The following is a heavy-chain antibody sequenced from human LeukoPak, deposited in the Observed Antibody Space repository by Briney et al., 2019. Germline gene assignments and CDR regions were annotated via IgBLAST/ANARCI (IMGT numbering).Heavy chain of an antibody. CDR2: IIPIFGTA. CDR3: ARDRNGDYAY. J-gene: IGHJ4*02. Sequence: SVKVSCKASGYTFTSYYMHWVRQAPGQGLEWMGGIIPIFGTANYAQKFQGRVTITADESTSTAYMELSSLRSEDTAVYYCARDRNGDYAYWGQGTLVTVSS. CDR1: GYTFTSYY. V-gene: IGHV1-69*13. D-gene: IGHD4-17*01.